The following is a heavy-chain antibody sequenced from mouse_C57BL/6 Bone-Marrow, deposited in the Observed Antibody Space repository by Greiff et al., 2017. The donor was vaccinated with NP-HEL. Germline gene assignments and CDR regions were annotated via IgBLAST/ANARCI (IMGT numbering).Heavy chain of an antibody. J-gene: IGHJ1*03. Sequence: QVQLQQSGAELVKPGASVKMSCKASGYTFTSYWITWVKQRPGQGLEWIGDIYPGSGSTNYNEKFKSKATLTVDTSSSTAYMQLSSLTSEDSAVYYCARGNYGSSWWYFDVWGTGTTVTVSS. CDR2: IYPGSGST. D-gene: IGHD1-1*01. CDR3: ARGNYGSSWWYFDV. CDR1: GYTFTSYW. V-gene: IGHV1-55*01.